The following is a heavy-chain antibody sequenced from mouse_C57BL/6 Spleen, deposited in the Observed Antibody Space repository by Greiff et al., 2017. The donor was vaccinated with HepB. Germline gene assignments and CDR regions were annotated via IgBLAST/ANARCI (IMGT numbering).Heavy chain of an antibody. J-gene: IGHJ3*01. V-gene: IGHV1-55*01. Sequence: VQLQQPGAELVKPGASVKMSCKASGYTFTSYWITWVKQRPGQGLEWIGDIYPGSGSTNYNEKFKSKATLTVDTSSSTAYMQLSSLTSEDSAVYYCARDPAKTIYDGNWFAYWGQGTLVTVSA. CDR2: IYPGSGST. CDR3: ARDPAKTIYDGNWFAY. D-gene: IGHD2-1*01. CDR1: GYTFTSYW.